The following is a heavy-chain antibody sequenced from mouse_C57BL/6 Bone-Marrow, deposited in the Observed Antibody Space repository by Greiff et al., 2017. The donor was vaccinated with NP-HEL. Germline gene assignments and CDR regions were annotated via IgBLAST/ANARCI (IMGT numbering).Heavy chain of an antibody. Sequence: VQLQQSGAELVKPGASVKLSCKASGYTFTEYTIHWVKQRSGQGLEWIGWFYPGSGSIKSTEKFKDKATLTADKSSSTVYMDLSRLTSEDSAVYFWARHGDYFGSSYGYFDVWGTGTTVTVSS. D-gene: IGHD1-1*01. V-gene: IGHV1-62-2*01. J-gene: IGHJ1*03. CDR1: GYTFTEYT. CDR3: ARHGDYFGSSYGYFDV. CDR2: FYPGSGSI.